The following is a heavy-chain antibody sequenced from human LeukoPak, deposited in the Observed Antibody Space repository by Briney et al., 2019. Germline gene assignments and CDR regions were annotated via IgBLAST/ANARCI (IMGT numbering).Heavy chain of an antibody. J-gene: IGHJ5*02. V-gene: IGHV4-38-2*02. CDR3: ARARKYNGNPNWIDL. CDR2: ISHSENT. Sequence: SETLSLTCYVSGDSISSSYFWGWIRQPPGTGLEWIGSISHSENTFYNPSLKSRVTISVDTSKNHFSLNLSAVTAADTAVYYCARARKYNGNPNWIDLWGQGVLVTVSS. D-gene: IGHD2-8*01. CDR1: GDSISSSYF.